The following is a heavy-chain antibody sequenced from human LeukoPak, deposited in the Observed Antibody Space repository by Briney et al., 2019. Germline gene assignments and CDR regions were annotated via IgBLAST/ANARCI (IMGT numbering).Heavy chain of an antibody. CDR2: IYWNEDK. J-gene: IGHJ4*02. Sequence: SGPTLVKPTQTLTLTCTFSGFSLSTRGVTVGWIRQPPVKALEWLAFIYWNEDKRYSPSLKSRLTITKDTSRNQVVLTLTNMDPVDTATYYCAHRTTVTSVDYWGQGTLVTVSS. CDR1: GFSLSTRGVT. CDR3: AHRTTVTSVDY. D-gene: IGHD4-17*01. V-gene: IGHV2-5*01.